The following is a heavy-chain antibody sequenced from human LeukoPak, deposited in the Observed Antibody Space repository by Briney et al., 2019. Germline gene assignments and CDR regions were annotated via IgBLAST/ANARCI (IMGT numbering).Heavy chain of an antibody. CDR1: GGSISSYY. Sequence: NHSETLSLTCTVSGGSISSYYWSWIRQPPGKGLEWIGYIYYSGSTNYNPSLKSRVTISVDTSKNQFSLNPSSVTAADTAVYYCARHPTGSGRTNGVDVWGQGTTVTVSS. CDR2: IYYSGST. D-gene: IGHD3-10*01. J-gene: IGHJ6*02. V-gene: IGHV4-59*08. CDR3: ARHPTGSGRTNGVDV.